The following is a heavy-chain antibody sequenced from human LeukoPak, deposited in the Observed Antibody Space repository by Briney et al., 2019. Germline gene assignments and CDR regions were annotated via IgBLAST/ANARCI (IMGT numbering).Heavy chain of an antibody. V-gene: IGHV4-39*01. CDR2: FYYTGST. CDR3: ARRGVRENAFDI. D-gene: IGHD5-24*01. CDR1: GGSISSSSYF. J-gene: IGHJ3*02. Sequence: SETLSLTCTVSGGSISSSSYFWGWIRQTPGKGLEWIGSFYYTGSTYYHPSLKSRVTISVDTSKNQFSLKLSSVTAADTAVYYCARRGVRENAFDIWGQRTMVTVSS.